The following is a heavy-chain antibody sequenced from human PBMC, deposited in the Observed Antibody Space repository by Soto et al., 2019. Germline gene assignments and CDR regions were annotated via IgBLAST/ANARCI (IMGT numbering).Heavy chain of an antibody. CDR2: TSYDGSNK. CDR1: GFTFSSYG. Sequence: SLRLSCAASGFTFSSYGMHWVRQAPGKGLEWVAVTSYDGSNKYYADSVKGRFTISRDNSKNTLYLQMNSLRAEGTAVYYCAKDQSGNLGIDYWGQGTLVTVSS. CDR3: AKDQSGNLGIDY. D-gene: IGHD2-15*01. J-gene: IGHJ4*02. V-gene: IGHV3-30*18.